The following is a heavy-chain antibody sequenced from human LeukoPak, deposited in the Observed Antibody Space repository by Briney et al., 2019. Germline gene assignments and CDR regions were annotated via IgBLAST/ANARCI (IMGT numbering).Heavy chain of an antibody. CDR2: IYYSGST. CDR1: GVTISSYY. J-gene: IGHJ5*02. CDR3: ARFSGTAAAHNWFDP. Sequence: PSETLSLTCTVSGVTISSYYWSWIRQPPGKGLEWVGCIYYSGSTNYNHSLKSRVTISVDTSKNQFSLKLSSVTAADTAVYYCARFSGTAAAHNWFDPWGQGTLVTVSS. V-gene: IGHV4-59*01. D-gene: IGHD6-13*01.